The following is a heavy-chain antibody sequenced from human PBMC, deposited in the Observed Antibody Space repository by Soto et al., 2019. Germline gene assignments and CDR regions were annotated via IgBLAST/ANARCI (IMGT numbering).Heavy chain of an antibody. CDR2: ISSSSSTI. CDR1: GFTFSSYS. V-gene: IGHV3-48*01. D-gene: IGHD6-19*01. J-gene: IGHJ5*02. CDR3: ARDLFSGYSSGWYSGS. Sequence: GGSLRLSCAASGFTFSSYSMNWVRQAPGKGLEWVSYISSSSSTIYYADSVKGRFTISRDNAKNSLYLQMNSLRAEDTAVYYCARDLFSGYSSGWYSGSWGQGTLVTVSS.